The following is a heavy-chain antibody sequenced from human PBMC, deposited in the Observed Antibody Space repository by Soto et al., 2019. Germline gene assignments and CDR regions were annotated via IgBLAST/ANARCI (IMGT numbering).Heavy chain of an antibody. CDR2: ISGSGGST. D-gene: IGHD3-22*01. CDR1: GFTFSSYW. J-gene: IGHJ4*02. CDR3: AKDRPAAVVVITPFLG. V-gene: IGHV3-23*01. Sequence: GGSLRLSCAASGFTFSSYWMHWVRQAPGKGLEWVSAISGSGGSTYYADSVKGRFTISRDNSKNTLYLQMNSLRAEDTAVYYCAKDRPAAVVVITPFLGWGQGTLVTVSS.